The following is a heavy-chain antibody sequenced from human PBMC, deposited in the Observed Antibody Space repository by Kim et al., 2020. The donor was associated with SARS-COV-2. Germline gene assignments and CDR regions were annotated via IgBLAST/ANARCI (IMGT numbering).Heavy chain of an antibody. V-gene: IGHV7-4-1*02. Sequence: AQGFTGRFVFSLDTSVSTAYLQISSLKAEDTAVYYCAREGQQLANYYFDYWGQGTLVTVSS. J-gene: IGHJ4*02. D-gene: IGHD6-13*01. CDR3: AREGQQLANYYFDY.